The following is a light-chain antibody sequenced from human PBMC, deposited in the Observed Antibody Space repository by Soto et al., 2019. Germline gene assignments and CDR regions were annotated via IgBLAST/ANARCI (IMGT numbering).Light chain of an antibody. CDR2: EVS. J-gene: IGLJ2*01. V-gene: IGLV2-8*01. CDR1: SSDVGGHNF. CDR3: SSYAGSNLVV. Sequence: QSALTQPPSASGSPGQSVTISCTGTSSDVGGHNFVSWYQQHPGKAPKLMIYEVSERPSGVPDRFSGSKSGNTASLTVSGLQAEDEADYYCSSYAGSNLVVFGGGTKLTVL.